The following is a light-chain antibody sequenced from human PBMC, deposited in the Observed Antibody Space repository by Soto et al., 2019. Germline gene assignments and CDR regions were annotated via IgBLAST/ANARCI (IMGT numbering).Light chain of an antibody. CDR1: QSVSSN. V-gene: IGKV3-15*01. J-gene: IGKJ5*01. CDR3: KQYKEWPPFT. Sequence: EIVLTQSPGTLSLSPGERATLSCRASQSVSSNLAWYQQKPGQAPRLLILGASTRATGIPARFSGSGSGTEFTLSISSLQSEDFAVYYCKQYKEWPPFTFGQGTRLEI. CDR2: GAS.